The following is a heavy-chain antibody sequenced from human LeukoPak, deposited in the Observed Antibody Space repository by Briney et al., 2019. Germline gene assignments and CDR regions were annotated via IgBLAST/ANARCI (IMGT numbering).Heavy chain of an antibody. CDR3: AREWRIRDYYYYMDV. CDR1: GGSFSGYY. J-gene: IGHJ6*03. D-gene: IGHD5-12*01. CDR2: INHSGST. Sequence: SETLSLTCAVYGGSFSGYYWSWIRQPPGKGLEWSGEINHSGSTNYNPSLKSRVTISVDTSKNQFSLKLSSVTAADTAVYYCAREWRIRDYYYYMDVWGKGTTVTVSS. V-gene: IGHV4-34*01.